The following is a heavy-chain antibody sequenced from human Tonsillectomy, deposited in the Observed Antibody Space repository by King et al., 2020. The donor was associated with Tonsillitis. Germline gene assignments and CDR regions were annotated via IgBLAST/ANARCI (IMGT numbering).Heavy chain of an antibody. J-gene: IGHJ4*02. Sequence: VQLVQSGGGVVQPGRSLRLSCAASGFSFSSYGMHWVRQAPGKGLEWVAIISYDGSNKYYADSVKGRFTNSRDNSKNTLYLQMNSLRPEDTAVYYCAKRDSSSSFDYWGQGTLVTVSS. D-gene: IGHD6-6*01. CDR1: GFSFSSYG. V-gene: IGHV3-30*18. CDR2: ISYDGSNK. CDR3: AKRDSSSSFDY.